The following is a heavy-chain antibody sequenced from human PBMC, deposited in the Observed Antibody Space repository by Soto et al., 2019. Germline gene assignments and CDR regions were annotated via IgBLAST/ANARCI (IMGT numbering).Heavy chain of an antibody. CDR2: ISRSSTYI. D-gene: IGHD5-12*01. V-gene: IGHV3-21*01. Sequence: EVQLVESGGGLVKPGGSLRLSCAASGFTFSGYSMNWVRQAPGKGLEWVSSISRSSTYIYYADSVRGRFTISRDNAKNSLYLQMNSLRAEDTAMYYCARENGDGYNFGEDWFDPWGQGTLVTVSS. J-gene: IGHJ5*02. CDR3: ARENGDGYNFGEDWFDP. CDR1: GFTFSGYS.